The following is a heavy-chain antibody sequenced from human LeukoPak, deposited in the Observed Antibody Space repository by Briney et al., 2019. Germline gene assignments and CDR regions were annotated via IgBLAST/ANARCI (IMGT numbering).Heavy chain of an antibody. Sequence: GGSLRLSCAASGFTFSSFGMHWVRQAPGKGLEWVAVIWYDGNNKYYADSVKCRFTISRDNSKNTLYLQMNSLRAEDTAVYYCARAFTSTGYYYVEYWGQGTLVTVSS. V-gene: IGHV3-33*01. CDR1: GFTFSSFG. D-gene: IGHD3-22*01. J-gene: IGHJ4*02. CDR2: IWYDGNNK. CDR3: ARAFTSTGYYYVEY.